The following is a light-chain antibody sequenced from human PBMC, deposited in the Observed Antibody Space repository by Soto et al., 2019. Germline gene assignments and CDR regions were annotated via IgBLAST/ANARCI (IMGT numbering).Light chain of an antibody. V-gene: IGLV6-57*04. CDR2: EDN. CDR3: QSYDSSHPWV. Sequence: NFILTQPHSVSASPGKTVTISCTRSSGGIASNYVQWYQLRPGSAPTTLIYEDNQRPSGVPDRFSGSIDSSSNSASLTISGLKTEDEADYFCQSYDSSHPWVFGGGTKLTVL. CDR1: SGGIASNY. J-gene: IGLJ3*02.